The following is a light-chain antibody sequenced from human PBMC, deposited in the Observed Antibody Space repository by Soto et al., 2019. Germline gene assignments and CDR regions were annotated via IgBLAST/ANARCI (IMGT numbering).Light chain of an antibody. Sequence: EIVMTQSPATLSLSPGERATLSCRASQTIDNTLAWYQRKPGQAPRLLIYDASTRATGVPARLSGSGSGTDFTLTISSLQSEDFAVYYCQHYHYWPYTFGQGTKVDIK. CDR3: QHYHYWPYT. CDR2: DAS. CDR1: QTIDNT. V-gene: IGKV3-15*01. J-gene: IGKJ2*01.